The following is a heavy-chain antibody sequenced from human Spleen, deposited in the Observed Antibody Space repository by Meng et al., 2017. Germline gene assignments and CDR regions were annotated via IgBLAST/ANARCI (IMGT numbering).Heavy chain of an antibody. D-gene: IGHD4-23*01. CDR3: ARDGVTYGGNLHRFDY. V-gene: IGHV3-66*02. Sequence: ETLSLTCAVSGITVGTNYMSWVRQAPGKGLEWVSLIYGGGTTYYADSVKGRFTISRDDSKNTLYLQMNSLRTEDTAVYYCARDGVTYGGNLHRFDYWGQGTLVTVSS. CDR1: GITVGTNY. J-gene: IGHJ4*02. CDR2: IYGGGTT.